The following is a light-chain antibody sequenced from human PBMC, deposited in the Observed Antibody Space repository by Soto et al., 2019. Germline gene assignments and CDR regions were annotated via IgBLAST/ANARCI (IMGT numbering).Light chain of an antibody. CDR3: STYTSSSTYV. CDR1: SSDVGGYNY. Sequence: QSVLTQPAPVSGSPGQSITISCTGTSSDVGGYNYVSGHQLHPGKAPKLIVYEVSNRPSGVSHRFSGSKSGNTDSLTISGLQAEEEADYYCSTYTSSSTYVFGAGTKVTVL. J-gene: IGLJ1*01. V-gene: IGLV2-14*01. CDR2: EVS.